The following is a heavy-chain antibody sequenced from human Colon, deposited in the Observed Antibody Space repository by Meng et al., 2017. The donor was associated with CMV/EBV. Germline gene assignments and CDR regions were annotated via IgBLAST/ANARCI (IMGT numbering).Heavy chain of an antibody. Sequence: SVKVSCKTSGGTFSSYVFNWVRQAPGQGLEWMGGIIPSLGVATYAQMLQGRVTIIAEKSPGTVYMELTSLTFDDTAIYYCARGRGDTSGYYLRGHFDSWGPGTLVTVSS. CDR3: ARGRGDTSGYYLRGHFDS. D-gene: IGHD3-22*01. CDR2: IIPSLGVA. CDR1: GGTFSSYV. J-gene: IGHJ4*02. V-gene: IGHV1-69*10.